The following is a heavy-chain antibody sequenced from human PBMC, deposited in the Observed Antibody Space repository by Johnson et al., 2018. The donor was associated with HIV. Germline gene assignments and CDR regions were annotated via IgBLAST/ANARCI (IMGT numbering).Heavy chain of an antibody. CDR2: LRNKPSSYST. CDR1: GFSFSDHF. CDR3: TRDRDGVGVS. D-gene: IGHD3-10*01. J-gene: IGHJ3*01. V-gene: IGHV3-72*01. Sequence: VQLVESGGGVVRPGGSLRLSCVGSGFSFSDHFMDWVRQAPGKGLEWVGRLRNKPSSYSTEYAASVKGRFTVSRDDSKNSVYLQMSSLKTEDTAVYYCTRDRDGVGVSWGQGTMVTVSS.